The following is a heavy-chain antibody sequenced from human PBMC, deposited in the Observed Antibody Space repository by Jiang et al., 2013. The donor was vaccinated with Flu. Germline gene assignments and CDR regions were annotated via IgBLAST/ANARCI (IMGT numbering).Heavy chain of an antibody. Sequence: QLVESGGGVVQPGESLRLSCAASGFRFSDYAIHWVRQAPGKGLDWVAFIWYDGSGKFYSGSVKGRFTISRDSSNNMVYLQMSNLRAEDTAVYYCARDKGTDWSHDYWGQGDLVTVSS. J-gene: IGHJ4*02. CDR3: ARDKGTDWSHDY. V-gene: IGHV3-33*01. CDR2: IWYDGSGK. D-gene: IGHD3-9*01. CDR1: GFRFSDYA.